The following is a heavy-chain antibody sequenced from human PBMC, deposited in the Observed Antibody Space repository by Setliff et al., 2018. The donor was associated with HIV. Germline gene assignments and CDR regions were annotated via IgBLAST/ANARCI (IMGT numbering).Heavy chain of an antibody. CDR2: INQSGST. D-gene: IGHD3-22*01. Sequence: SETLSLTCAVSGGSFSSYYWIWIRQVPGKGLEWIGEINQSGSTNYNPSLKSRVTISVDTSKNQFFLNLRSGTAADAAVYFCARSRTYYADTSGYVHYHYYGMGVWGQGTTVTVSS. CDR3: ARSRTYYADTSGYVHYHYYGMGV. V-gene: IGHV4-34*01. CDR1: GGSFSSYY. J-gene: IGHJ6*02.